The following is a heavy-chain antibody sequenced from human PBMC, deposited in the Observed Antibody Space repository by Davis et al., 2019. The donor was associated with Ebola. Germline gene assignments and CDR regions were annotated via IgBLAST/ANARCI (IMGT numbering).Heavy chain of an antibody. CDR3: ARGGYDSSGYYTYYFDY. Sequence: AASVKVSCKASGYPFTDFAINWLRQAPGQGLEWMGWINTNTGNPTYAQGFTGRFVFSLDTSVSTAYLQISSLKAEDTAVYYCARGGYDSSGYYTYYFDYWGQGTLVTVSS. V-gene: IGHV7-4-1*02. D-gene: IGHD3-22*01. CDR2: INTNTGNP. CDR1: GYPFTDFA. J-gene: IGHJ4*02.